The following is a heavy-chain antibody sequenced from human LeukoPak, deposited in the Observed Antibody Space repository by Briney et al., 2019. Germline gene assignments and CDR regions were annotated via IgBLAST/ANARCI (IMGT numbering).Heavy chain of an antibody. J-gene: IGHJ4*02. Sequence: SETLSLTCAVYGGSFSGYYWSWIRQPPGKGLEWIGEIKHSGSTNYNPSLKSRVTISVDTSKNQFSLKLSSVTAADTAVYYCARGLGRRSYYYDSSGYFYWGQGTLVTVSS. CDR1: GGSFSGYY. CDR3: ARGLGRRSYYYDSSGYFY. D-gene: IGHD3-22*01. CDR2: IKHSGST. V-gene: IGHV4-34*01.